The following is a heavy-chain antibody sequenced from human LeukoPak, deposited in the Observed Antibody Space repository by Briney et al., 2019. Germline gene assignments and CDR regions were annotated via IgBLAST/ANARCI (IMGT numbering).Heavy chain of an antibody. CDR2: IYSSGGT. CDR3: ARHFSGTGNRWLQFEY. Sequence: SETLSLTCTVSGGSISSYYWSWIRQPPGKGLEWIGYIYSSGGTNYNPSLKSRVTISVDPSKNQFSLKLSSVTAADTAVYYCARHFSGTGNRWLQFEYWGQGTLVTVSS. J-gene: IGHJ4*02. D-gene: IGHD5-24*01. V-gene: IGHV4-4*09. CDR1: GGSISSYY.